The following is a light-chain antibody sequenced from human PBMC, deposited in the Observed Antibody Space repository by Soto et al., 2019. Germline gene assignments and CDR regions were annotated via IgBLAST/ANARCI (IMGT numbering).Light chain of an antibody. J-gene: IGKJ5*01. Sequence: EIVMTQSPATLSVSPGERATLSCRASQSVSSNLAWYQQKPGQAPRLLIYGASTRATGIPARFSGRGSGTECTLTISSLQSEDFAVYYRQQYNNWPPITFGQGTRLEIK. CDR1: QSVSSN. CDR2: GAS. CDR3: QQYNNWPPIT. V-gene: IGKV3D-15*01.